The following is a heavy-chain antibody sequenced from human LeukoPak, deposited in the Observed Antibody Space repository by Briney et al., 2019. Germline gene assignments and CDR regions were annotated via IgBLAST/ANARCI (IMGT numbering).Heavy chain of an antibody. D-gene: IGHD2-15*01. V-gene: IGHV4-59*01. Sequence: SETLSLTCTVSGGSISGYYWNWIRQPPGEGLEWIGRIFDTGSTDYNPSLKSRVTISVDTSKNQFSLKLNSVTAADTAVYYCARGGTATYYNGDVWGQGTTVTVSS. CDR1: GGSISGYY. J-gene: IGHJ6*02. CDR2: IFDTGST. CDR3: ARGGTATYYNGDV.